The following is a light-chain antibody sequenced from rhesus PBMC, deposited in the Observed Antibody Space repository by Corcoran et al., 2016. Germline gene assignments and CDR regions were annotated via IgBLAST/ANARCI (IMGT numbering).Light chain of an antibody. J-gene: IGKJ1*01. CDR2: GAS. CDR3: QKYSSSPWT. V-gene: IGKV3-53*01. Sequence: QVILTQSPATLSLSPGERATLSCRASQSVSSYLAWYQQKPGQAPRLLIYGASSRATGLPDRFCGMGSGTECTLTISSREPEDFAVYYCQKYSSSPWTFGQGTKVEIK. CDR1: QSVSSY.